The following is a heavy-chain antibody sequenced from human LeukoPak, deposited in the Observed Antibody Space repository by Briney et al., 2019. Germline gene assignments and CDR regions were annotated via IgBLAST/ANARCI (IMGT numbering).Heavy chain of an antibody. CDR3: ARDRGLYSSSRYFQH. Sequence: PGGSLRLSCAASGFTFSSYSMNWVRQAPGKGLEWVSSISSSSSYIYYADSVKGRFTISGDNAKNSLYLQMNSLRAEDTAVYYCARDRGLYSSSRYFQHWGQGTLVTVSS. J-gene: IGHJ1*01. D-gene: IGHD6-6*01. V-gene: IGHV3-21*01. CDR1: GFTFSSYS. CDR2: ISSSSSYI.